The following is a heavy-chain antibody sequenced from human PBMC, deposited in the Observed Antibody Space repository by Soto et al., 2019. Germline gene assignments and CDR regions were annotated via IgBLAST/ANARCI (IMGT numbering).Heavy chain of an antibody. J-gene: IGHJ5*01. CDR2: ISAYNGNT. CDR1: GYTFTSYG. CDR3: ARLNYYYSSGYYASYNWFDP. Sequence: ASVKVSCKASGYTFTSYGISWVRQAPGQGLEWMGWISAYNGNTNYAQKLQGRVTMTTDTSTSTAYMELRSLRSDDTAVYYCARLNYYYSSGYYASYNWFDPCGQGTLVTVSS. D-gene: IGHD3-22*01. V-gene: IGHV1-18*01.